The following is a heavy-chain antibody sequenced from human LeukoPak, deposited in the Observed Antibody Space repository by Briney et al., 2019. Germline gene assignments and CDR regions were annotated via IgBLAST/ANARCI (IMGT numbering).Heavy chain of an antibody. D-gene: IGHD6-6*01. V-gene: IGHV3-7*01. CDR3: ARVAFGSSSGVYFDY. CDR2: IKQDGSEK. CDR1: GFTFSSYW. Sequence: GGSLRLSCAASGFTFSSYWMSWVRQAPGKGLEWVANIKQDGSEKYYVDSVKGRFTISRDSAKNSLYLQMNSLRAEDTAVYYCARVAFGSSSGVYFDYWGQGTLVTVSS. J-gene: IGHJ4*02.